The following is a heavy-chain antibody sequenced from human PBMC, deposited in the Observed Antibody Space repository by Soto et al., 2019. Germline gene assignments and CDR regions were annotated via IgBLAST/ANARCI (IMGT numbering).Heavy chain of an antibody. CDR2: ISGSGGST. V-gene: IGHV3-23*01. CDR1: GFTFSSYG. CDR3: AKGRVVPAAHFDY. J-gene: IGHJ4*02. Sequence: GGSLRLSCAASGFTFSSYGMHWVRQAPGKGLEWVSAISGSGGSTYYADSVKGRFTISRDNSKNTLYLQMNSLRAEDTAVYYCAKGRVVPAAHFDYWGQGTLVTVSS. D-gene: IGHD2-2*01.